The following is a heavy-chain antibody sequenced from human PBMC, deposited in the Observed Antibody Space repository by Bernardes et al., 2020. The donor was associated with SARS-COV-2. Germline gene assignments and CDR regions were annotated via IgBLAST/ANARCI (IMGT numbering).Heavy chain of an antibody. D-gene: IGHD1-7*01. CDR3: ARSNWNYVINYGMDV. V-gene: IGHV1-8*01. J-gene: IGHJ6*02. CDR2: MNPNSGNT. Sequence: ASVKVSCKASGYTFTSYDINWVRQATGQGLEWMGWMNPNSGNTGYAQKFQGRVTMTRNTSISTAYMELSSLRSEDTAVYYCARSNWNYVINYGMDVWGQGTTVTVSS. CDR1: GYTFTSYD.